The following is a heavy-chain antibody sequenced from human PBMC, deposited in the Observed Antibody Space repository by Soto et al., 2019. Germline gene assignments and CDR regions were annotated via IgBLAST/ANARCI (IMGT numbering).Heavy chain of an antibody. CDR1: GGSISSSSYY. J-gene: IGHJ5*02. D-gene: IGHD3-10*01. V-gene: IGHV4-39*01. CDR2: IYYSGST. CDR3: ARHSYYYGSTYGCWLDP. Sequence: QLPLQESGPGLVKPSETLSLTCTVSGGSISSSSYYWGWIRQPPGKGLEWIGSIYYSGSTYYNPSLKSRVTISVDTSKNQFSLKLSSVTAADTAVYYCARHSYYYGSTYGCWLDPWGQGTLVTVSS.